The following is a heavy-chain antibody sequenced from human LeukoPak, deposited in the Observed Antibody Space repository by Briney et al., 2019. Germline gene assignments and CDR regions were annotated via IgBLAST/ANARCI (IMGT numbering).Heavy chain of an antibody. CDR2: INPSGGST. Sequence: ASVKVSCKASGYTFTSYYMHWVRQAPGQGLEWMGIINPSGGSTSYAQKFQGRVTMTRDTSTSTVYMELSSLRSEDTAVYYCARDAYTVAFSYYYYGTDVWGQGTTVTVSS. D-gene: IGHD4-11*01. CDR1: GYTFTSYY. V-gene: IGHV1-46*01. CDR3: ARDAYTVAFSYYYYGTDV. J-gene: IGHJ6*02.